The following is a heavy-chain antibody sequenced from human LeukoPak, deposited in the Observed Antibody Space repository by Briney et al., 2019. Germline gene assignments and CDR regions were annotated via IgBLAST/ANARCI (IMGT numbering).Heavy chain of an antibody. Sequence: TLSXTCNVSGVSTSSSYWSWIRQPPGKGLEWIGYIFHTGDSNHNPSLKRRVSISLDTSRDQITLRLTSVTAADTAVYYCARHRFASPLDSWGQGTLVTVSS. D-gene: IGHD2-21*01. V-gene: IGHV4-59*08. J-gene: IGHJ4*02. CDR3: ARHRFASPLDS. CDR1: GVSTSSSY. CDR2: IFHTGDS.